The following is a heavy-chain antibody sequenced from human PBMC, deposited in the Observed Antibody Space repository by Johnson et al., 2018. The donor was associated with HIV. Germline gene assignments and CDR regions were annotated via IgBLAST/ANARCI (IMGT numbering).Heavy chain of an antibody. D-gene: IGHD6-13*01. Sequence: VQLVESGGGGVQPGKSLRLSCAASGFSFSDYGMHWVRQAPGKGLEWVANIKQDGSEKFYADSVKGRFTITRDNSKNTLYLQMNSLRAEDTAVYYCAKELIAAAGTSSFDIWGQGTMVTVSS. J-gene: IGHJ3*02. CDR2: IKQDGSEK. CDR1: GFSFSDYG. V-gene: IGHV3-30*18. CDR3: AKELIAAAGTSSFDI.